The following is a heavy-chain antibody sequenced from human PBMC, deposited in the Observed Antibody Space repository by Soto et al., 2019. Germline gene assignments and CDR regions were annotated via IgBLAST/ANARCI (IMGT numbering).Heavy chain of an antibody. V-gene: IGHV3-74*01. J-gene: IGHJ6*02. CDR1: GFTFSSYW. Sequence: PGGSLRLSCAASGFTFSSYWMHWVRQAPGKGLVWVSRINSDGSSTSYADSVKGRFTISRDNAKNTLYLQMNSLRAEDTAVYYCARGSRYFDWWGMDVWGQGTTVTVSS. CDR3: ARGSRYFDWWGMDV. CDR2: INSDGSST. D-gene: IGHD3-9*01.